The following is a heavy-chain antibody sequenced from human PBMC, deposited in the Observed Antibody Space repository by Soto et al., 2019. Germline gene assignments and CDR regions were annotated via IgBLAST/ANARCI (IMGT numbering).Heavy chain of an antibody. CDR3: ARGYSGTYRIDY. Sequence: LRLSCAASGFTFSNYWMHWVRRAPGQGLVWVSRINSDGSTTTYSDSVKGRFTISRDNAKNTLYLQVNSLRAEGTAVYYCARGYSGTYRIDYWGHGTQVTVSS. CDR1: GFTFSNYW. V-gene: IGHV3-74*01. CDR2: INSDGSTT. D-gene: IGHD1-26*01. J-gene: IGHJ4*01.